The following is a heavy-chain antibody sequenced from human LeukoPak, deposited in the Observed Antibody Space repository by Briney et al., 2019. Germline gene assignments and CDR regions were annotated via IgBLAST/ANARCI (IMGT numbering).Heavy chain of an antibody. CDR3: ATGERLVPAAMWFDY. CDR2: INPKSGGR. Sequence: GASVKVSCKASGYTFTDYYMHWVRQAPGQGLEWMGWINPKSGGRSYAQRFQGRVTMTRDTSISTAYMELSRLRSDDTAVYYCATGERLVPAAMWFDYWGQGTLVTVS. CDR1: GYTFTDYY. J-gene: IGHJ4*02. D-gene: IGHD2-2*01. V-gene: IGHV1-2*02.